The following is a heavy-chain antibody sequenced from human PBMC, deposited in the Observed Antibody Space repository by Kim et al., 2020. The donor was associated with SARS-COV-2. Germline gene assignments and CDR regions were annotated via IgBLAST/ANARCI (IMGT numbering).Heavy chain of an antibody. Sequence: ASVKVSCKATGYTFTKFAMHWVRQAPGQRLEWMGWITAGSGNTKYSQRFQGRVTITRDTSATTAYMELSSLRSEDTALYYCARGEHGYSFDLWGQGTLV. CDR1: GYTFTKFA. V-gene: IGHV1-3*01. J-gene: IGHJ3*01. CDR2: ITAGSGNT. CDR3: ARGEHGYSFDL. D-gene: IGHD5-18*01.